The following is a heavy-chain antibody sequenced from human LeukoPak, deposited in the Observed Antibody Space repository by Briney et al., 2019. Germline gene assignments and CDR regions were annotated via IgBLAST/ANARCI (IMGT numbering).Heavy chain of an antibody. Sequence: SETLSLTCAVSGGSFSGYYWSWIRQPAGKGLEWIGRINTSGSTNYNPSLKSRVTMSVDTSKNQFSLKLSSVTAADTAVYYCARGGAVRYYDIFTGFDDAFDIWGKGTPVTVSS. CDR3: ARGGAVRYYDIFTGFDDAFDI. CDR2: INTSGST. V-gene: IGHV4-4*07. D-gene: IGHD3-9*01. CDR1: GGSFSGYY. J-gene: IGHJ3*02.